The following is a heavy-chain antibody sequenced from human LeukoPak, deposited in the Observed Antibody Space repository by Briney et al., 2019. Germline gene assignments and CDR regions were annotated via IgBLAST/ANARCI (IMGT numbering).Heavy chain of an antibody. D-gene: IGHD3-9*01. CDR1: GGSISSSSYY. CDR2: IYYSGST. V-gene: IGHV4-39*01. Sequence: SETLSLTCTVSGGSISSSSYYWGWIRQPPGKGLEWIGSIYYSGSTYYNPSLKSRVTISVDTSKNQFSLKLSSVTAADTAVYYCAHYDILTGYYDYWGQGTLVTVSS. CDR3: AHYDILTGYYDY. J-gene: IGHJ4*02.